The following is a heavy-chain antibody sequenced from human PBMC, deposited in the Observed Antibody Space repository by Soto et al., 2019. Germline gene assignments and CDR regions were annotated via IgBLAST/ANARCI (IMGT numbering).Heavy chain of an antibody. J-gene: IGHJ6*02. CDR1: GDSVSSNSGA. CDR3: VRQYRDSQYYSGLDV. D-gene: IGHD6-6*01. V-gene: IGHV6-1*01. Sequence: PSQTLSLTCAISGDSVSSNSGAWNWIRQSPSRGLEWLGRTYYRSKWYNDFAVSVKSRITINPDTSKNQFSLQLNSVTPEDTVVYYCVRQYRDSQYYSGLDVWGQGTTVTVSS. CDR2: TYYRSKWYN.